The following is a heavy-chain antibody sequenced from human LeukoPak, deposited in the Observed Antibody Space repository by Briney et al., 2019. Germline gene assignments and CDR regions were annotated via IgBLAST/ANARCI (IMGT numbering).Heavy chain of an antibody. J-gene: IGHJ4*02. D-gene: IGHD3-10*01. Sequence: GGSLRLSCAASGFTFSSYGMHWVRQAPGKGLEWVAVISYDGSNKYYADSVKGRFTISRDNSKNTLYLQMNSLRAEDTAVYYCAKDLYYYGSGSYESVNYWGQGTLVTVSS. CDR3: AKDLYYYGSGSYESVNY. CDR1: GFTFSSYG. V-gene: IGHV3-30*18. CDR2: ISYDGSNK.